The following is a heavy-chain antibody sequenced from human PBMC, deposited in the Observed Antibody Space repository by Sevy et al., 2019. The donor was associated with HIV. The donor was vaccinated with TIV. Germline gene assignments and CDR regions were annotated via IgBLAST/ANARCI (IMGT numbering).Heavy chain of an antibody. CDR1: GFTFSRYW. D-gene: IGHD2-15*01. Sequence: GGSLRLSCAASGFTFSRYWMTWVRQAPGKGLEWVANIKQDESEKYYVDAVKGRFTISRDNSKNTLYLQMNSLRAEDTAVYYCARDLSQGSGKGWFDPWGQGTLVTVSS. CDR2: IKQDESEK. V-gene: IGHV3-7*03. J-gene: IGHJ5*02. CDR3: ARDLSQGSGKGWFDP.